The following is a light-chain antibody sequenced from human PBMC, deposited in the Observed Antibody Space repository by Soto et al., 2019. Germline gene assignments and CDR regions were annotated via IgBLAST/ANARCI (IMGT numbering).Light chain of an antibody. CDR1: ISDVGSYNL. V-gene: IGLV2-23*01. J-gene: IGLJ1*01. Sequence: QSLITHHASLAASPGQSLTIPCTVSISDVGSYNLVSWFQQHSGKVPKLLIYEGTKRPSGLCDCFSGSKSGTTASLTISGLQAEDEAHYYCHSYAGENLYVFGTGTKVTVL. CDR3: HSYAGENLYV. CDR2: EGT.